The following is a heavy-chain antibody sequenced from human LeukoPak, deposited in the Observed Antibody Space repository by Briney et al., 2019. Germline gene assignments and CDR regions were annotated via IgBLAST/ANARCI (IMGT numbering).Heavy chain of an antibody. CDR2: IRYDGSNK. V-gene: IGHV3-30*02. CDR1: GFTFSSYG. J-gene: IGHJ4*02. Sequence: PGGSLRLSCAASGFTFSSYGMHWVRQAPGKGLEWVAFIRYDGSNKYYADSVKGRFTISRDNSKNTLYLQMNSLRAEDTAVYYCAKYVDGNIYGLFDYWVQGTLVTVS. D-gene: IGHD5-18*01. CDR3: AKYVDGNIYGLFDY.